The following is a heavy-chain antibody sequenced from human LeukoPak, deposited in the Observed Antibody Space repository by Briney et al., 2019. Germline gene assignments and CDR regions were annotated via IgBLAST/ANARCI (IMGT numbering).Heavy chain of an antibody. Sequence: PSETLSLTCTVSGGSINSYYWSWIRQPPGKGLEGIAYIYYSGSSNYNPSLKSRVTISVDTSKNQLSLRLSSVTAADTAVYYCARHRDYGTGWYGFDYWGQGSLVTVSS. V-gene: IGHV4-59*08. CDR1: GGSINSYY. CDR2: IYYSGSS. CDR3: ARHRDYGTGWYGFDY. J-gene: IGHJ4*02. D-gene: IGHD6-19*01.